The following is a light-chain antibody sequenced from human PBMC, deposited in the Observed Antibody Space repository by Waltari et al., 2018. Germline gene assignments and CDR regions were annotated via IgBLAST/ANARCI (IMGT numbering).Light chain of an antibody. V-gene: IGKV3-20*01. CDR2: AAS. Sequence: LSCRASQSVRGTLAWYQQKPGQPPRLLIYAASTRATGIPDRFSGSGSGTDFSLTISRLEPEDFAVYYCQHYVSLPVTYGQGTKVEIK. J-gene: IGKJ1*01. CDR1: QSVRGT. CDR3: QHYVSLPVT.